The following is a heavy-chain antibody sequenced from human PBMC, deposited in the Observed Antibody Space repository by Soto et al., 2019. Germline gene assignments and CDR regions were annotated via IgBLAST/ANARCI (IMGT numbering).Heavy chain of an antibody. Sequence: GGSLRLSCAASEFTFSDYYMSWIRQAPGKGLEWVSYLSSSGNTIYYADSVKGRFTISRDNAKNSLYLQMNSLRAEGTAVYYCARASPIAVADHFDYWGQGTLVTVSS. CDR2: LSSSGNTI. CDR3: ARASPIAVADHFDY. D-gene: IGHD6-19*01. J-gene: IGHJ4*02. V-gene: IGHV3-11*01. CDR1: EFTFSDYY.